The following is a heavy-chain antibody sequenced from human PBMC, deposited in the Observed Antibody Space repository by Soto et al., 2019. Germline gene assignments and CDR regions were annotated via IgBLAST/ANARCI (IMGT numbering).Heavy chain of an antibody. J-gene: IGHJ4*02. CDR2: IYSTGNT. CDR3: ARGGPVSVSPAWQLLGYFDY. D-gene: IGHD2-15*01. CDR1: GGSINNYY. V-gene: IGHV4-4*07. Sequence: QVQLQESGPGLVKPSETLSLTCTVSGGSINNYYWSWIRQPAGKGLTWIGRIYSTGNTNYNPPLRSRVTMSVDPSKNQISLKLSSVTAADTAVYYCARGGPVSVSPAWQLLGYFDYWGQGTLVTVSS.